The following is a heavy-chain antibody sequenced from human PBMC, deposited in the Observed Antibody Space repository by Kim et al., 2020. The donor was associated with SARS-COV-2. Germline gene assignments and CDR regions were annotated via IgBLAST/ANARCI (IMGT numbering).Heavy chain of an antibody. J-gene: IGHJ4*01. V-gene: IGHV3-48*02. CDR1: GFTFSSYS. CDR3: ARGFSFDCSSSSCPSPFDF. Sequence: GGSLRLSCAASGFTFSSYSMAWVRQAPGKGLQWISYISIGGTPIYYADSVEGRFTISRDNARDSVYLQMNSLRDEDTAVYYCARGFSFDCSSSSCPSPFDFWGRGTLVTVSS. D-gene: IGHD2-2*01. CDR2: ISIGGTPI.